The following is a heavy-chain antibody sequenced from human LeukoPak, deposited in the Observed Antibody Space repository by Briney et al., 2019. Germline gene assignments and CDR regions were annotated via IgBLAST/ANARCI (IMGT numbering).Heavy chain of an antibody. Sequence: PGGSLRLSCAASGFTFSSYAMSWVRQAPGKGLEWVSAISGSGGSTYYADSVKGRFTISRDNSKNTLYLQMNSLRAEDTAVYYCAKDGEIRYFDWLSYFDYWGQGTLVTVSS. CDR1: GFTFSSYA. CDR3: AKDGEIRYFDWLSYFDY. J-gene: IGHJ4*02. V-gene: IGHV3-23*01. CDR2: ISGSGGST. D-gene: IGHD3-9*01.